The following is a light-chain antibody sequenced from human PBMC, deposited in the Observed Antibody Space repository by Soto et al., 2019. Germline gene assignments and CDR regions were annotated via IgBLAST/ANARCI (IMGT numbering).Light chain of an antibody. Sequence: DIQMTQSPSSLSASVGDRVTITCQASQDIRNHLNWYQQKPGKAPKLLIYDASNLETGVPSRFSGSGSGTDVTFTISSLQPEDIATYYCQQYDNLLRFTFGPGAKVEIK. V-gene: IGKV1-33*01. CDR1: QDIRNH. CDR3: QQYDNLLRFT. J-gene: IGKJ3*01. CDR2: DAS.